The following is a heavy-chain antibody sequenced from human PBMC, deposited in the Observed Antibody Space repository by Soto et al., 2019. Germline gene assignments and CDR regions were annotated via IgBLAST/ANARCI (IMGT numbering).Heavy chain of an antibody. V-gene: IGHV4-61*01. Sequence: PSENLSLTCTVSGDSVTSVSDYWSWIRQPPGKGLEWIGYIYYSGSADYNPSLGSRVTISIDTSKNQFSLKLTSVTAADTAVYYCARGVGFGYYYYHMDLWGQGSTVTVSS. CDR1: GDSVTSVSDY. J-gene: IGHJ6*02. CDR2: IYYSGSA. CDR3: ARGVGFGYYYYHMDL. D-gene: IGHD3-10*01.